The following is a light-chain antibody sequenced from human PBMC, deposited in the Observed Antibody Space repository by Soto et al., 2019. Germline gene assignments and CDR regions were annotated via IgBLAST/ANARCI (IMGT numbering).Light chain of an antibody. J-gene: IGKJ5*01. CDR3: QQYSGSIT. V-gene: IGKV3-20*01. Sequence: EIVLTQSPGALSLYPGETATLSCRASQSLGGNNLAWYHHRPGQAPRLLIYDSSRRATGIPDRFSGSGSGTAYTLTISRLEPEDFAIYYCQQYSGSITFGQGTRLEIE. CDR2: DSS. CDR1: QSLGGNN.